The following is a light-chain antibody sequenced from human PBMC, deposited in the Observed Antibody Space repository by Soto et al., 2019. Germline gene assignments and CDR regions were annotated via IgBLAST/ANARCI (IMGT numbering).Light chain of an antibody. CDR1: QGISNY. J-gene: IGKJ1*01. V-gene: IGKV1-27*01. CDR2: AAS. CDR3: QSYNSARWT. Sequence: DIQMTQSPSSLSASVGDRVTIACRASQGISNYLAWYQQKPGKVPKLLIYAASTLQSGVPSRFSGSGSGTDFTLTISSLQPEDVAAYYCQSYNSARWTFGQGTKVDIK.